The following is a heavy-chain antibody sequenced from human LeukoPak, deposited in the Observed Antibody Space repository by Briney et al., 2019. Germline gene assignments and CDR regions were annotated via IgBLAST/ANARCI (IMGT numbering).Heavy chain of an antibody. CDR2: IYHSGST. D-gene: IGHD3-3*01. Sequence: LSETLSLTCAVSGYSISSAYYWGWIRQPPGKGLEWIASIYHSGSTYYNPSLKSRVTISVDTSKNQFSLKLSSVTAADTAVYYCINYDFWSGYFLWGQGTLVTVSS. J-gene: IGHJ4*02. V-gene: IGHV4-38-2*01. CDR3: INYDFWSGYFL. CDR1: GYSISSAYY.